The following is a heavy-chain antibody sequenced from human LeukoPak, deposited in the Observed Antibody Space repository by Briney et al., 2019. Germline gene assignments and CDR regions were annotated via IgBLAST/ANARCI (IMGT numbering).Heavy chain of an antibody. V-gene: IGHV3-23*01. D-gene: IGHD2-15*01. CDR3: AKDWSGYCSGGSCYSGHDY. CDR2: ISGSGGST. Sequence: GGSLRLSSAASGFTFSSYAMSWVRQAPGTGLEWVSAISGSGGSTYYADSVKGRFTISRDNSKNTLYLQMNSLRAEDTAVYYCAKDWSGYCSGGSCYSGHDYWGQGTLVTVSS. J-gene: IGHJ4*02. CDR1: GFTFSSYA.